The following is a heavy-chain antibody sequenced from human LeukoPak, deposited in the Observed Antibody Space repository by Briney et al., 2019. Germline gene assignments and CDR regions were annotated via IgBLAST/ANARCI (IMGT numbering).Heavy chain of an antibody. J-gene: IGHJ4*02. Sequence: GGSLRLSCAASGFTFSSYAMSWVRQAPGKGLEWVSAISGSGGSTYYADSVKGRFTISRDNSKNTLYLQVNSLRAEDTAVYYCAKGGKWDVTPFDYWGQGTLVTVSS. D-gene: IGHD1-26*01. V-gene: IGHV3-23*01. CDR3: AKGGKWDVTPFDY. CDR2: ISGSGGST. CDR1: GFTFSSYA.